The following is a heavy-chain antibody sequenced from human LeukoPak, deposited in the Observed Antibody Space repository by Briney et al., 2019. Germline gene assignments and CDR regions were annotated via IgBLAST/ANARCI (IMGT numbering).Heavy chain of an antibody. J-gene: IGHJ4*02. Sequence: GGSLRLSCAASGFTFSSYAMSWVRQAPGKGLEWVSAISGSGGSTYYADSVKGRFTISRDNSKNTLYLQVNSLRAEDTAVYYCAKGGKWDVTPFDYWGQGTLVTVSS. D-gene: IGHD1-26*01. V-gene: IGHV3-23*01. CDR3: AKGGKWDVTPFDY. CDR2: ISGSGGST. CDR1: GFTFSSYA.